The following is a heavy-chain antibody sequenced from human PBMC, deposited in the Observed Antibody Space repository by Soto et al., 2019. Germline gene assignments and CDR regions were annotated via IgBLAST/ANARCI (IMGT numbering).Heavy chain of an antibody. CDR1: GGSISSYY. D-gene: IGHD3-22*01. J-gene: IGHJ4*02. CDR2: IYYSGST. V-gene: IGHV4-59*01. CDR3: ARVKEVTMIVGRSTYFDY. Sequence: ETLSLTCTVSGGSISSYYWSWIRQPPGKGLEWIGYIYYSGSTNYNPSLKSRVTISVDTSKNQFSLKLSSVTAADTAVYYCARVKEVTMIVGRSTYFDYWGQGTLDTVSS.